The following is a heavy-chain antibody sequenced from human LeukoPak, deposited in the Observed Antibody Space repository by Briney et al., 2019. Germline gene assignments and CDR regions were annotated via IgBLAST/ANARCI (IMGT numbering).Heavy chain of an antibody. V-gene: IGHV6-1*01. D-gene: IGHD3-10*01. CDR1: GDSVSSNSAA. J-gene: IGHJ6*02. CDR3: ARDRFTMVRGVIITGYGMDV. Sequence: SQTLSLTCAISGDSVSSNSAAWNWIGQSPSGGLEWLGRTYYRSKWYNDYAVSVKSRITINPDTSKNQFSLQLNSVTPEDTAVYYCARDRFTMVRGVIITGYGMDVWGQGTTVTVSS. CDR2: TYYRSKWYN.